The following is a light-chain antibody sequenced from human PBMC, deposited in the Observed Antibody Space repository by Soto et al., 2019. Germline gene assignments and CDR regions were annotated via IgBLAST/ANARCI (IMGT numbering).Light chain of an antibody. CDR2: GNS. V-gene: IGLV1-40*01. CDR1: SSNSGAGYD. CDR3: QSYDSSLSGPDVV. Sequence: QSVLTQPPSVSGSPGQRVTISCTGSSSNSGAGYDVHWYQQLPGTSPKLLIYGNSNRPSGVPDRFSGSKSGTSASLAITGLQAEDEADYYCQSYDSSLSGPDVVFGGGTKLTVL. J-gene: IGLJ2*01.